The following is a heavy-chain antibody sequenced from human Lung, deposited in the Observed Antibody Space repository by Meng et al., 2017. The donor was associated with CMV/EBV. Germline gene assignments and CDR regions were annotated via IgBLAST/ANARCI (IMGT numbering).Heavy chain of an antibody. V-gene: IGHV4-59*01. J-gene: IGHJ1*01. D-gene: IGHD1-14*01. CDR2: IYYSGST. CDR3: ARDSRSGLEYFQH. CDR1: GGSISSYY. Sequence: SXTLSLXCTVSGGSISSYYWSWIRQPPGKGLEWIGYIYYSGSTNYNPSLKSRVTISVDTSKNQFSLKLSSVTAADTAVYYCARDSRSGLEYFQHWGQGTLVTVS.